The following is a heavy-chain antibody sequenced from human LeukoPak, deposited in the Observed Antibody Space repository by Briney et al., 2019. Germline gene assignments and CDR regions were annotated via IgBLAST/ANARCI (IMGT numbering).Heavy chain of an antibody. CDR2: ISSSSSYI. J-gene: IGHJ4*02. CDR3: ARARHAGRDGYNWFDY. Sequence: GGSLRLSCAASGFTFSSYSMNWVRQAPGKGLEWVSSISSSSSYIYYADSVKGNSLYLQMNSLRAEDTAVYYCARARHAGRDGYNWFDYWGQGTLVTVSS. CDR1: GFTFSSYS. V-gene: IGHV3-21*01. D-gene: IGHD5-24*01.